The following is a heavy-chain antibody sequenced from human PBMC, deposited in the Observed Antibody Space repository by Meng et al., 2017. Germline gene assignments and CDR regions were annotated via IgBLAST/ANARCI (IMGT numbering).Heavy chain of an antibody. CDR1: GLNFSSYW. Sequence: VELVGSGGGVVQPGGALRLSCAASGLNFSSYWMSWVRQAPGKGMEWVANIKQDGSEKYYVDSVKGRFTISRDNAKNSLYLQMNSLRAEDTAVYYCAREGVIYWYFDLWGRGTLVTVSS. CDR2: IKQDGSEK. V-gene: IGHV3-7*01. CDR3: AREGVIYWYFDL. D-gene: IGHD3-10*01. J-gene: IGHJ2*01.